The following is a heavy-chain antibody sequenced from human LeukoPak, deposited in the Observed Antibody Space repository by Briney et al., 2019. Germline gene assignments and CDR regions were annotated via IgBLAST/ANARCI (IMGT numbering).Heavy chain of an antibody. D-gene: IGHD3-22*01. Sequence: ASVKVSCKVSGYTLTELSMHWVRQAPGKGLEWMGGFDPEDGETIYAQKFQGRVTMTEDTSTDTAYMELSSLRSEDTDVYYCATRGPYYYDSSGYYIWVYWGQGTLVTVSS. J-gene: IGHJ4*02. CDR1: GYTLTELS. CDR2: FDPEDGET. V-gene: IGHV1-24*01. CDR3: ATRGPYYYDSSGYYIWVY.